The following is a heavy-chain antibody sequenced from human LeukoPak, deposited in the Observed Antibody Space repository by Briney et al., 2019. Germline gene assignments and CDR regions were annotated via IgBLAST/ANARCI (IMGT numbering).Heavy chain of an antibody. D-gene: IGHD3-10*01. J-gene: IGHJ4*02. CDR3: ARDQSWSFDF. Sequence: GGSLKLSCAACGFTFTYYSINWIRQAPGKGLEWVSYITSSGDAAYYADSVKGRFTMSRDNAKNSLYLQMNSLRAEDTAIYFGARDQSWSFDFLGQGILVTVSS. CDR1: GFTFTYYS. V-gene: IGHV3-48*01. CDR2: ITSSGDAA.